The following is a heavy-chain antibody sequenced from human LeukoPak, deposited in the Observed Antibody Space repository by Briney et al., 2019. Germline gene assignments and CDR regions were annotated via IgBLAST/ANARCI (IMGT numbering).Heavy chain of an antibody. CDR3: ARDRDNYDFWSGPIDY. D-gene: IGHD3-3*01. V-gene: IGHV3-33*08. CDR2: IWYDGSNK. Sequence: GGSLRLSCAASGFTFRNFWLTWVRQAPGKGLEWVAVIWYDGSNKYYADSVKGRFTISRDNSKNTLYLQMNSLRAEDTAVYYCARDRDNYDFWSGPIDYWGQGTLVTVSS. CDR1: GFTFRNFW. J-gene: IGHJ4*02.